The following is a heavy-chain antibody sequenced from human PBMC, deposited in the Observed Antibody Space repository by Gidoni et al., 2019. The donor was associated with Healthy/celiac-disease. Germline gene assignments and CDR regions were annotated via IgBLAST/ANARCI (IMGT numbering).Heavy chain of an antibody. D-gene: IGHD3-10*01. Sequence: QVQLQQWCAGLLKPPETLSLTCAVYGGSFSGYYWSWIRQPPGKGLEWIGEINHSGSTNYNPSLKSRVTISVDTSKNQFSLKLSSVTAADTAVYYCARRREGFGVNYYYYYGMDVWGQGTTVTVSS. CDR1: GGSFSGYY. J-gene: IGHJ6*02. CDR3: ARRREGFGVNYYYYYGMDV. CDR2: INHSGST. V-gene: IGHV4-34*01.